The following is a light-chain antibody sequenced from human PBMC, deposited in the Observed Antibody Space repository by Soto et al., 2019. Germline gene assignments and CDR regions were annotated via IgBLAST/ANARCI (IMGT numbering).Light chain of an antibody. Sequence: QSVLTQPASVSGSPGQSITISCTGTNSDVGGYNYVSWYQQHSDKAPTLLIYEVNNRPSGVSNRFSGSKSGNTASLTISGLQADDEADYYCSSYTGSSLVFGGGTKLTVL. J-gene: IGLJ2*01. CDR1: NSDVGGYNY. CDR3: SSYTGSSLV. V-gene: IGLV2-14*01. CDR2: EVN.